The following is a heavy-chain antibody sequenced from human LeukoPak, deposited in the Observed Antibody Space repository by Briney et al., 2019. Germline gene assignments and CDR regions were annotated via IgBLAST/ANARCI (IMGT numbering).Heavy chain of an antibody. CDR2: ISYDGSNK. J-gene: IGHJ6*02. D-gene: IGHD6-19*01. CDR3: ARSGYSSGYYYYYGMDV. Sequence: PGGSLRLSCAASGFTFSSYAMHWVRKAPGKGLEWVAVISYDGSNKYYADSVKGRFTISRDNSKNTLYLQMNSLRAEDTAVYYCARSGYSSGYYYYYGMDVWGQGTTVTVSS. CDR1: GFTFSSYA. V-gene: IGHV3-30-3*01.